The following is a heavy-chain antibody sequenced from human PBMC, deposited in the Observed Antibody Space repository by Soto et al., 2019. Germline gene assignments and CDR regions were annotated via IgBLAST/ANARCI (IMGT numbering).Heavy chain of an antibody. CDR2: IRSKANSYAT. V-gene: IGHV3-73*01. D-gene: IGHD3-16*02. CDR1: GFTFSGSA. Sequence: PGGSVRLSCAASGFTFSGSAMHWVRQASGKGLEWVGRIRSKANSYATAYAASVKGRFTISRDDSKNTAYLQMNSLKTEDTAVYYCAREIMITFGGVIAPAYGMDVWGQGTTVTVSS. J-gene: IGHJ6*02. CDR3: AREIMITFGGVIAPAYGMDV.